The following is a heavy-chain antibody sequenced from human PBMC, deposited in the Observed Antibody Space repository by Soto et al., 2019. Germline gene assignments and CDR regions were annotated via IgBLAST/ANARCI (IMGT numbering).Heavy chain of an antibody. V-gene: IGHV3-23*01. D-gene: IGHD3-10*01. J-gene: IGHJ4*02. CDR2: ISASGGST. CDR3: AIRGLSKAEVRGYFDY. CDR1: GFTFVSYD. Sequence: GGSLRLSCAASGFTFVSYDMTWVRQAPGKGLEWVSGISASGGSTVYGDSVKGRFTISRDNSKKMLFMQMSSLRAEDTALYYCAIRGLSKAEVRGYFDYWGQGTLVTVSS.